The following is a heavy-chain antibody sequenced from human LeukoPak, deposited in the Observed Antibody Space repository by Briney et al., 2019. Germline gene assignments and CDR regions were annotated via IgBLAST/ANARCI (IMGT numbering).Heavy chain of an antibody. D-gene: IGHD4-23*01. V-gene: IGHV3-53*01. CDR1: GFTVSSNY. CDR3: ATTVVTPYYYYYMDV. Sequence: PGGSLRLSCAASGFTVSSNYMSWVRQAPGKGLEWVSVIYSGGSTYYADSVKGRFTISRDNSKNTLYLQMNSLRAEDTAVYYCATTVVTPYYYYYMDVRGKGTTVTVSS. J-gene: IGHJ6*03. CDR2: IYSGGST.